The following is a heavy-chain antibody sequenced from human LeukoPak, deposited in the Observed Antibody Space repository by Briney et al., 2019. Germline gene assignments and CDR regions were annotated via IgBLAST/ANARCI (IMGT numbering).Heavy chain of an antibody. J-gene: IGHJ4*02. CDR2: IYTSGCT. CDR3: ARALWCGSGGSCYSQYYFDY. CDR1: GGSISSYY. D-gene: IGHD2-15*01. Sequence: SETLSLTCTVSGGSISSYYWSWIRQPAGKGLEWIGRIYTSGCTNYNPSLKSRVTMSVDTSKNQFSLKLSSVTAADTAVYYCARALWCGSGGSCYSQYYFDYWGQGTLVTVSS. V-gene: IGHV4-4*07.